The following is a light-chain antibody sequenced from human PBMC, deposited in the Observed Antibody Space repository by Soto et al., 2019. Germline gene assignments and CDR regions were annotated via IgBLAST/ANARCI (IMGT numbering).Light chain of an antibody. Sequence: QSALVQPPSVSGSPGQSVTISCTGTSSDVGSYDYVSWYQQHPGTVPKPMIYNVNTQPSGVPDRFSGSKSGNTASMTISGLQAEDEADYYCCSYEGSSTFYVFGTGTKVTVL. CDR2: NVN. CDR3: CSYEGSSTFYV. CDR1: SSDVGSYDY. V-gene: IGLV2-11*01. J-gene: IGLJ1*01.